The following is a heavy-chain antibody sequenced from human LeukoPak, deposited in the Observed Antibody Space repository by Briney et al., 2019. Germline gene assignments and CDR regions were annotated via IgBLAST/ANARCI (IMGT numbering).Heavy chain of an antibody. V-gene: IGHV1-46*01. J-gene: IGHJ5*02. Sequence: ASVKVSCKASGYTFTSYYMHWVRQAPGQGLEWMGIINPSGGSTSYAQKFQGRVNMTRDMSTSTVYMELSSLRSEDTAVYYCARGVGSYYGSGSYYNWFDPWGQGTLVTVSS. CDR3: ARGVGSYYGSGSYYNWFDP. CDR2: INPSGGST. D-gene: IGHD3-10*01. CDR1: GYTFTSYY.